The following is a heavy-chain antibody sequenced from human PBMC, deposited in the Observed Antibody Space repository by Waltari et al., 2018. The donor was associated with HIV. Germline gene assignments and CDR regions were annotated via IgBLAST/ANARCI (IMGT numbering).Heavy chain of an antibody. CDR3: ARGGKYGDYQYYVDS. J-gene: IGHJ4*02. Sequence: QEHLVESGGAVVQPGSSLRLSCAASGFTFSSYNMIWVRQAPGKGLEWVAVISYDGSSENYADFVKGRFPISRDNSENTLYLQMHSLRPEDTAVYYCARGGKYGDYQYYVDSWGQGTLVTVSP. D-gene: IGHD4-17*01. CDR1: GFTFSSYN. V-gene: IGHV3-30-3*01. CDR2: ISYDGSSE.